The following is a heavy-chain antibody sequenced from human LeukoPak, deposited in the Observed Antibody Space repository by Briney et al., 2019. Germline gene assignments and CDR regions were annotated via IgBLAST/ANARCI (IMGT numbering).Heavy chain of an antibody. D-gene: IGHD4/OR15-4a*01. Sequence: PSETLSLTCAVSGGSISSSNWWSWVRQPPGKGLEWIGEIYHSGSTNYNPSLKSRVTISVDKSKNQFSLKLSSVTAADTAVYYCARVARGDYAGAFDYWGQGTLVTVSS. CDR2: IYHSGST. CDR3: ARVARGDYAGAFDY. CDR1: GGSISSSNW. V-gene: IGHV4-4*02. J-gene: IGHJ4*02.